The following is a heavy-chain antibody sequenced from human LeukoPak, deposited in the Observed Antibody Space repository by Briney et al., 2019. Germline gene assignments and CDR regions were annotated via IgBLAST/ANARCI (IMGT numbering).Heavy chain of an antibody. CDR1: GFTFSSYA. J-gene: IGHJ4*02. CDR3: AKDLPYYYGSGGSFDY. D-gene: IGHD3-10*01. CDR2: ISGSGGST. V-gene: IGHV3-23*01. Sequence: PGGSLRLSCAASGFTFSSYAMSWVRQAPGKGLEWVSAISGSGGSTYYADSVKGRFTISRDNSKNTLYLQMNSLRAEDTAVYYCAKDLPYYYGSGGSFDYWGQGTLVTVSS.